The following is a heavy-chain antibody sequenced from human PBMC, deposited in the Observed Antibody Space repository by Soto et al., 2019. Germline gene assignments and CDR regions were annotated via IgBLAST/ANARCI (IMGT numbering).Heavy chain of an antibody. J-gene: IGHJ4*02. CDR3: AADSHKGY. CDR2: IYSGGST. D-gene: IGHD3-22*01. V-gene: IGHV3-66*01. Sequence: EEQLVESGGDLVQPGGSLRLSCAASGFTVSNNYMSWVRQAPGKGLEWVSLIYSGGSTYYADSVKGRCTISRDSSKNTLYLQTNSLRAEDTAMYYCAADSHKGYWGQGTLVTVSS. CDR1: GFTVSNNY.